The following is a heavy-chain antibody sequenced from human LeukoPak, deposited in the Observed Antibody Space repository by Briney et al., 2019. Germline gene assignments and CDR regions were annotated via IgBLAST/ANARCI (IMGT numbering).Heavy chain of an antibody. CDR3: ARGPHDYGDYVSWFDP. CDR2: IYYSGST. J-gene: IGHJ5*02. Sequence: SETPSLTCTVPGGSISSGGYYWSWIRQHPGKGLEWIGYIYYSGSTYYNPSLKSRVTISVDTSKNQFSLKLSSVTAADTAVYYCARGPHDYGDYVSWFDPWGQGTLVTVSS. D-gene: IGHD4-17*01. V-gene: IGHV4-31*03. CDR1: GGSISSGGYY.